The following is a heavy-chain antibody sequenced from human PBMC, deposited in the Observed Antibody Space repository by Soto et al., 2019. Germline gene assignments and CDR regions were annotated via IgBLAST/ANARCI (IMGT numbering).Heavy chain of an antibody. CDR1: GYTFTSYG. CDR2: ISAYNGNT. CDR3: ARADLRGWAFSRDAFDI. D-gene: IGHD6-19*01. Sequence: QVQLVQSGAEVKKPGASVKVSCKASGYTFTSYGISWVRQAPGQGLEWMGRISAYNGNTNYAQKLQGRVTMTTDTSTSTAYMELMSLRSDDTAVYYCARADLRGWAFSRDAFDIWGQGTMVTVSS. J-gene: IGHJ3*02. V-gene: IGHV1-18*01.